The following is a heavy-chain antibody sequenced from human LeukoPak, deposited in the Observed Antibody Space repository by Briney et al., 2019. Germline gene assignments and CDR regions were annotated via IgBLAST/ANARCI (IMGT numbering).Heavy chain of an antibody. CDR3: ARDLAPILRFDDY. CDR1: GFTFSDYY. Sequence: GGSLRLSCAASGFTFSDYYMSWIRQAPGKGLECVAYISHTAGTIYYADSVKGRFTISRDNAKNSLYLQMNSLRAEDTAVYYCARDLAPILRFDDYWGQGTLVTVSS. D-gene: IGHD3-3*01. V-gene: IGHV3-11*04. J-gene: IGHJ4*02. CDR2: ISHTAGTI.